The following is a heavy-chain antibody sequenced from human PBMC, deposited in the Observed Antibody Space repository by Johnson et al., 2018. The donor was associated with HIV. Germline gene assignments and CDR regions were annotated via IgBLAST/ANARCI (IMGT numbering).Heavy chain of an antibody. Sequence: QVQLVESGGGVVQPGRSLRLSCAASGFTFSSYAMHWVRQAPGKGLEWGAVISYDGSNKYYADSVQGRFTVSRDNAKNSLYLQMNSLRAEDTAVYYCAKVLAGIAARPLTFDAFDIWGQGTMVTVSS. D-gene: IGHD6-6*01. CDR2: ISYDGSNK. CDR1: GFTFSSYA. V-gene: IGHV3-30*04. CDR3: AKVLAGIAARPLTFDAFDI. J-gene: IGHJ3*02.